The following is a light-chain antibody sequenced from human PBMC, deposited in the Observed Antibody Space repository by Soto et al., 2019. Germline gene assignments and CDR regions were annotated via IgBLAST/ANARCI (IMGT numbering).Light chain of an antibody. Sequence: EIVLTQSPGTLSLSPGERATLSCRASQRLSGNYVAWYQQKPGQAPRLLIYGASNRATGIPDRFAGSGSGTDFSLTVSRLEPDDFAVYYCQQHGSSPTFGQGTKVEIK. CDR2: GAS. CDR1: QRLSGNY. J-gene: IGKJ1*01. V-gene: IGKV3-20*01. CDR3: QQHGSSPT.